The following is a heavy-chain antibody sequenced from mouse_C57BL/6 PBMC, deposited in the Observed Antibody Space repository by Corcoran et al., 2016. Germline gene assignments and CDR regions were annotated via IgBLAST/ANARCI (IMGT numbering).Heavy chain of an antibody. Sequence: DVQLQESGPGLVKPSQSLSLTCSVTGYSITSGYYWNWIRQFPGNKLEWMGYISYDGSNNYNPSLKNRISITRDTSKNQFFLKLNSVTTEDTATYYCAREELGRQFAYWGQGTLVTVSA. CDR2: ISYDGSN. CDR3: AREELGRQFAY. CDR1: GYSITSGYY. D-gene: IGHD4-1*01. V-gene: IGHV3-6*01. J-gene: IGHJ3*01.